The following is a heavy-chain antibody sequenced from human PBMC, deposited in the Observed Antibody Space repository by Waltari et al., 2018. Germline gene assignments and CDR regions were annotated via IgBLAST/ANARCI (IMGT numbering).Heavy chain of an antibody. CDR1: GGSINRSNYY. J-gene: IGHJ5*02. CDR3: ARHWKRNGYRFDP. D-gene: IGHD5-12*01. V-gene: IGHV4-39*01. CDR2: IYYCGRA. Sequence: QLLLQESGPGLVTPSATLSLTCTVSGGSINRSNYYWGWVRQSPGKGLEWIASIYYCGRAYYNPTLESRLTISGHTSKNQFSLRLYSVTAADTAVYYCARHWKRNGYRFDPWGQGTRVTVSS.